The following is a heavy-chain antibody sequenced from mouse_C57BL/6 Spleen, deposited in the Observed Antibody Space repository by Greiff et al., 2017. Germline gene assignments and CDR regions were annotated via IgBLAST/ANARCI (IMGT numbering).Heavy chain of an antibody. CDR3: ARKGGLGHFDY. J-gene: IGHJ2*01. V-gene: IGHV1-82*01. CDR2: IYPGDGDT. CDR1: GYAFSSSW. D-gene: IGHD3-3*01. Sequence: QVQLQQSGPELVKPGASVKISCKASGYAFSSSWMNWVKQRPGKGLEWIGRIYPGDGDTNYNGKFKGKATLTADKSSSTAYMQLSSLTSEDSAVYFCARKGGLGHFDYWGQGTTLTVSS.